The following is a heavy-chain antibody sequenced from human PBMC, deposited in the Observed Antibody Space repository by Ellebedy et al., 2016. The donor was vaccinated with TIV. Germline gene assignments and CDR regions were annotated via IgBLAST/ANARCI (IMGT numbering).Heavy chain of an antibody. CDR1: GYTFTSYA. CDR3: ARHLLHPNLRLGELSLNWYFDL. J-gene: IGHJ2*01. D-gene: IGHD3-16*02. CDR2: INAGNGNT. V-gene: IGHV1-3*01. Sequence: ASVKVSCKASGYTFTSYAMHWVRQAPGQRLEWMGWINAGNGNTKYSQQFQGRVTITRDTSASTGYMELSSLRSEDTAVYYCARHLLHPNLRLGELSLNWYFDLWGRGTLVTVSS.